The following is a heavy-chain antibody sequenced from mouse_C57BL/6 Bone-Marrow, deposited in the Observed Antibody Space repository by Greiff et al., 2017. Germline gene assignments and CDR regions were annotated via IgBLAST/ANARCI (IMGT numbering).Heavy chain of an antibody. CDR3: ARRRDYGNPFAY. Sequence: VQLQQSGPELVKPGASVKISCKASGYTFTDYYMNWVKQRHGKSLEWIGVINPNNGGTSYNQKFKGKATLTVDKSSTPAYIELRSLTSEDSEVYDCARRRDYGNPFAYWGQGTMVTVSA. CDR2: INPNNGGT. V-gene: IGHV1-26*01. D-gene: IGHD2-1*01. J-gene: IGHJ3*01. CDR1: GYTFTDYY.